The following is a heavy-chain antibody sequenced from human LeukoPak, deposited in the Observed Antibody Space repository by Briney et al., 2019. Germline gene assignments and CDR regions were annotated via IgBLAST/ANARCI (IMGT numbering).Heavy chain of an antibody. J-gene: IGHJ6*02. Sequence: GGSLRLSCVASGFSVSDYEMHWGRQAPGKGLNWVSHISSSGSSFYYADSVRGRFTISRDGAKNSLYLEMNSLRAEDTALYYCARGPSRGVINDYFYGMDVWGQGTTVTVSS. V-gene: IGHV3-48*03. CDR1: GFSVSDYE. CDR3: ARGPSRGVINDYFYGMDV. D-gene: IGHD3-10*01. CDR2: ISSSGSSF.